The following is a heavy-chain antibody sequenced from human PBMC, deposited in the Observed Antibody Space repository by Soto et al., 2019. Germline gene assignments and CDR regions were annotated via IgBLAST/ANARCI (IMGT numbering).Heavy chain of an antibody. Sequence: PGGSLSLSCAASGFTFSSYAMHWVRQAPGEGLEWGAVISYDGSNKYYADSVKGRVTISRDNSKKTLYLQMNSLRAEDTAVYYCARGYCSGGSFYSGPFEYWGQGT. CDR3: ARGYCSGGSFYSGPFEY. J-gene: IGHJ4*02. D-gene: IGHD2-15*01. V-gene: IGHV3-30-3*01. CDR1: GFTFSSYA. CDR2: ISYDGSNK.